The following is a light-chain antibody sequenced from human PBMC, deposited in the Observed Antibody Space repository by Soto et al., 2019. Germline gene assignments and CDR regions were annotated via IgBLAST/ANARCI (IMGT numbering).Light chain of an antibody. CDR1: SSDVGSYDY. CDR2: DVN. CDR3: CAYSTSGTHV. Sequence: QSALTKPASVSGSPGQSITFSCTGTSSDVGSYDYVSWHQQHPGKAPKLIISDVNNRPSGVPSRFSGSKSGNTASLTIAGLQTEDEADYYCCAYSTSGTHVFGTGTKVTVL. J-gene: IGLJ1*01. V-gene: IGLV2-14*03.